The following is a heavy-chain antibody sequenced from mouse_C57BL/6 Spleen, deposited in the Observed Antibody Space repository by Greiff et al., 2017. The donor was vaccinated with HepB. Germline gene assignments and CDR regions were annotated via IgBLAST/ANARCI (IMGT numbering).Heavy chain of an antibody. V-gene: IGHV1-64*01. D-gene: IGHD2-12*01. CDR1: GYTFTSYW. CDR2: IHPNSGST. CDR3: AIRGFHDEGNYYAMDY. Sequence: QVQLQQPGAELVKPGASVKLSCKASGYTFTSYWMHWVKQRPGQGLEWIGMIHPNSGSTKYNEKFKSKATLTVDKSSSTAYMQLSSLTSENSAVYYCAIRGFHDEGNYYAMDYWGQGTSVTVSS. J-gene: IGHJ4*01.